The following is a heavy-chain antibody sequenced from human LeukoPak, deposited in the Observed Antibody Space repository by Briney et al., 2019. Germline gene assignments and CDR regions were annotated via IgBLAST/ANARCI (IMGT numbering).Heavy chain of an antibody. D-gene: IGHD3-22*01. V-gene: IGHV3-21*01. CDR2: ISSSSSYI. Sequence: GGPLRLSCAASGFTFSSYSMNWVRQAPGKGLEWVSSISSSSSYIYYADSVKGRFTISRDNAKNSLYLQMNSLRAEDTAVYYCARGYYDSSGYYQDAFDIWGQGTMVTVSS. CDR3: ARGYYDSSGYYQDAFDI. CDR1: GFTFSSYS. J-gene: IGHJ3*02.